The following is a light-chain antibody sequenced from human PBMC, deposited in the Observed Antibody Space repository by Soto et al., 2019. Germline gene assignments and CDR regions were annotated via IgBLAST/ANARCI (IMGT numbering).Light chain of an antibody. CDR2: DAS. CDR3: QQRRDWPNT. J-gene: IGKJ2*01. CDR1: QSVNTY. V-gene: IGKV3-11*01. Sequence: EIVLTQSPATLSLSPGEGATLSCRASQSVNTYLAWYQQKPGQAPRLLIFDASNRATGIPARFSGSGSGTDFSLSISNLEPEDFAVYYCQQRRDWPNTFGQGTKLEIK.